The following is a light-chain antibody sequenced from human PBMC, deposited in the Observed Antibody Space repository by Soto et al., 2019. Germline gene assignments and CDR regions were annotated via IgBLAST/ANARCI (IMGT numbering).Light chain of an antibody. CDR2: DVN. CDR3: SEDAGRSNV. J-gene: IGLJ1*01. Sequence: QSALTQPPSASGSPGQSVAISCTGTSSDVGGYNDVSWYQQHPGTAPKLMIYDVNKRPSGVPYPFSGSKSCNTASLNVSGLQAEDEADYYCSEDAGRSNVFGTGTKLTVL. V-gene: IGLV2-8*01. CDR1: SSDVGGYND.